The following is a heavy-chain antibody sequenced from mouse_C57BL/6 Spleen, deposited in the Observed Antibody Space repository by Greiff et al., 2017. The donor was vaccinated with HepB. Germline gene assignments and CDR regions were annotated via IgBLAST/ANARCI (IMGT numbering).Heavy chain of an antibody. Sequence: QVQLQQPGAELVRPGSSVTLSCKASGSTFPSSWMDWVKQRPGQGLDWIVTIYPSDSETHYNQKFKDKATLTVDKSSSTAYMPLSSLTSEDSAVYYCASLGGYYGYDGGFAYWGQGTLVTVSA. J-gene: IGHJ3*01. CDR2: IYPSDSET. D-gene: IGHD2-2*01. CDR3: ASLGGYYGYDGGFAY. CDR1: GSTFPSSW. V-gene: IGHV1-61*01.